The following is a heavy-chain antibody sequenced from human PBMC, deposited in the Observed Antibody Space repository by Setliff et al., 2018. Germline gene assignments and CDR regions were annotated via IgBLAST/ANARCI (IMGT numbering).Heavy chain of an antibody. CDR2: IYYSGNT. CDR1: GGSISSGDYY. D-gene: IGHD3-10*01. J-gene: IGHJ4*02. V-gene: IGHV4-30-4*08. Sequence: SETLSLPCTVSGGSISSGDYYWTWIRQPPGKGLEWIGFIYYSGNTFYNPSLKSRLTISVDTSKNLFSLKLSSVTAADTAVYYCARQLYYYGTPGYCDYWGQGTLVTVSS. CDR3: ARQLYYYGTPGYCDY.